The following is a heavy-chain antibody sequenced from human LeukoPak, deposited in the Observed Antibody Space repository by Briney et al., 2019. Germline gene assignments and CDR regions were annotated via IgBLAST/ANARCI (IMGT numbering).Heavy chain of an antibody. D-gene: IGHD3-3*01. CDR2: IYYSGST. Sequence: SSETLSLTCNVSGGSISSYYWSWIRQPPGKGLGWIGYIYYSGSTNYNPSLKSRVTISVDTSKNQFSLKLSSVTAADTAVYYCARHADYDFWSGPTSGFDPWGQGTLVTVSS. CDR3: ARHADYDFWSGPTSGFDP. V-gene: IGHV4-59*08. J-gene: IGHJ5*02. CDR1: GGSISSYY.